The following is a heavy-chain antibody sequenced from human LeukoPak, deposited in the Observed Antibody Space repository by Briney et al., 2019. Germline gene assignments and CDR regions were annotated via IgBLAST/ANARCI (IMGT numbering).Heavy chain of an antibody. CDR2: INPNRGST. CDR1: GYTFTSYY. Sequence: ASVKVSCKASGYTFTSYYMYWVRQAPGQGLEWMGIINPNRGSTSYAQKFQGRVTMTRDMSTSTVYMELSSLRSEDTAVYYCATGAHVRVYDSSAYYGHYWGQGTLVTVSS. CDR3: ATGAHVRVYDSSAYYGHY. J-gene: IGHJ4*02. V-gene: IGHV1-46*01. D-gene: IGHD3-22*01.